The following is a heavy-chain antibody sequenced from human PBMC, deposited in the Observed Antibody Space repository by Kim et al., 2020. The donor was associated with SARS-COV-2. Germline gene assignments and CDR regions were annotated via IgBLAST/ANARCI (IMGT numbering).Heavy chain of an antibody. J-gene: IGHJ4*02. V-gene: IGHV1-46*01. Sequence: ASVKVSCKAPGHTSTNYYMHWVRQAPGQGLEWIGAINPSAGSTHYAQKFQGRVTMTRDTSTSTVYMELSSLRSEDTAVYYCVRESSGSWKNFEYWGQGTLVSVS. CDR3: VRESSGSWKNFEY. CDR2: INPSAGST. D-gene: IGHD1-26*01. CDR1: GHTSTNYY.